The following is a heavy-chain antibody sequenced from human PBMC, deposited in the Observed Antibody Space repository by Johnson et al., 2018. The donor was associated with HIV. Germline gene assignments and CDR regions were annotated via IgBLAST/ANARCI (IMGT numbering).Heavy chain of an antibody. CDR1: GFTVSSNA. CDR3: ARDGESQQLPLGDALDV. CDR2: ISGGTT. Sequence: VQLVESGGGVVRPGGSLRLSCVASGFTVSSNAMSWVRQAPGKGLEWVTSISGGTTYYADSRKGRFTLSRDISKDTLHLQMNSLKVEDTALYYCARDGESQQLPLGDALDVWGRGTMVIVSS. J-gene: IGHJ3*01. V-gene: IGHV3-38-3*01. D-gene: IGHD6-13*01.